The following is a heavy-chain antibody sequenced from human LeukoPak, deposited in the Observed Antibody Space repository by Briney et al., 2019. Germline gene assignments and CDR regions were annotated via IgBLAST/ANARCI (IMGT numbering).Heavy chain of an antibody. V-gene: IGHV3-48*01. Sequence: GGSLRLSCAASGFTFSIYTMDWVRQAPGKGLEWISYISTNSGTIWYADSVKGRFSISRDNAKNSLFLHMNSLRAEDTAVYYCVRDLTIVGVAQVHHWGQGTLVTVSS. J-gene: IGHJ5*02. D-gene: IGHD1-26*01. CDR1: GFTFSIYT. CDR2: ISTNSGTI. CDR3: VRDLTIVGVAQVHH.